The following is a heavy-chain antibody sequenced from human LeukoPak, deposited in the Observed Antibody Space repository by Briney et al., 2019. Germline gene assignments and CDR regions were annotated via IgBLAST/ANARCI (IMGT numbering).Heavy chain of an antibody. CDR3: ARAEIDSGYSSPDAFDI. J-gene: IGHJ3*02. Sequence: PSETLSLTCTVSGGSISSGSYYWSWIRQPAGKGLEWIGRIYTSGSTNYNPSLKSRVTISVATSKNQFSLKLSSVTAADTAVYYCARAEIDSGYSSPDAFDIWGQGTMVTVSS. CDR2: IYTSGST. V-gene: IGHV4-61*02. CDR1: GGSISSGSYY. D-gene: IGHD6-13*01.